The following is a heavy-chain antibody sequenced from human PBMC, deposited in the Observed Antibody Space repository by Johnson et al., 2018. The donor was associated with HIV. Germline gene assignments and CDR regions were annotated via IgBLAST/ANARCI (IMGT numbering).Heavy chain of an antibody. J-gene: IGHJ3*02. CDR3: AKDEGDYGGDDAFDI. D-gene: IGHD4-17*01. CDR1: GFTFDDYA. Sequence: LVESGGGLVQPGRSLRLSCAASGFTFDDYAMHWVRQAPGKGLEWVSGISWNSGSIGYADSVKGRFTISRDNAKNSLYLQMNSLRVEDTALYYCAKDEGDYGGDDAFDIWGQGTMVTVSS. V-gene: IGHV3-9*01. CDR2: ISWNSGSI.